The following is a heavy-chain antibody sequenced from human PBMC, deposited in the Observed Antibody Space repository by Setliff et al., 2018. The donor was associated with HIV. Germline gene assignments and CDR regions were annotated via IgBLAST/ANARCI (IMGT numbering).Heavy chain of an antibody. CDR3: ARHQVAMSMLVVQDPGPFDN. D-gene: IGHD3-10*02. V-gene: IGHV5-51*01. Sequence: HGESLKISCRAFGNSFDNHWIAWVRQMPGKGPEWMGFIYTGDSGTKYSPAFQGRVTISADKSIKTTYLQWTSLQPSDTAMYYCARHQVAMSMLVVQDPGPFDNWGQGTRVTVSS. J-gene: IGHJ3*02. CDR2: IYTGDSGT. CDR1: GNSFDNHW.